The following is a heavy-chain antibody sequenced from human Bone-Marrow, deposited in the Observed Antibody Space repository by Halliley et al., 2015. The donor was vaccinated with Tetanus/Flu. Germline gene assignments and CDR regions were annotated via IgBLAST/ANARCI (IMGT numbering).Heavy chain of an antibody. CDR2: IWYDGSNK. CDR1: GFPFTSHA. Sequence: SGFPFTSHAMHWVRQAPGKGLEWVAVIWYDGSNKFYADTVKGRFTISRDNSKNTLYLQMNSLRAEDTAVYYCARDRRELRGNWFDPWGQGTLVTVSS. V-gene: IGHV3-33*01. CDR3: ARDRRELRGNWFDP. D-gene: IGHD1-7*01. J-gene: IGHJ5*02.